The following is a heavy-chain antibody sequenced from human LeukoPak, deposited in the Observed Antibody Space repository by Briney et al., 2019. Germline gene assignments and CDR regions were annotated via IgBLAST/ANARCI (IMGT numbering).Heavy chain of an antibody. Sequence: TSETLSLTCTVSGGSISSYYWSWIRQPPGKGLEWIGYIHYSGSTNYNPSLKRRLTISVDASKNQFSLKLSSVTAADTAVYYCARRYDFWSGYYYYYYMDVWGKGTTVTVSS. D-gene: IGHD3-3*01. CDR1: GGSISSYY. CDR3: ARRYDFWSGYYYYYYMDV. J-gene: IGHJ6*03. CDR2: IHYSGST. V-gene: IGHV4-59*08.